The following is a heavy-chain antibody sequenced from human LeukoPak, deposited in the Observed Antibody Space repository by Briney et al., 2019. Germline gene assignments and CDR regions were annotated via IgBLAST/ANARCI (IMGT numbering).Heavy chain of an antibody. CDR2: INAGNGNT. CDR3: ARDENWNGEGGKGYNWFDP. Sequence: AASVKVSYKASGYTFTSYAMHWVRQAPGQRLEWMGWINAGNGNTKYSQEFQGRVTITRDTSASTAYMELSSLRSEDLAVYYCARDENWNGEGGKGYNWFDPWGQGTLVTVSS. CDR1: GYTFTSYA. D-gene: IGHD1-1*01. V-gene: IGHV1-3*03. J-gene: IGHJ5*02.